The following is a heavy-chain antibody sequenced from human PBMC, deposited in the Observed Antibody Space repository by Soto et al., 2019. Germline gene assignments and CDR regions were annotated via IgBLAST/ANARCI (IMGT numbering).Heavy chain of an antibody. CDR3: AKDKPGTTSFDY. V-gene: IGHV3-23*01. CDR1: GFTISSNA. CDR2: ISDRGDTT. D-gene: IGHD1-1*01. J-gene: IGHJ4*02. Sequence: RGSLRLSCAASGFTISSNAMYWVRQAPGKGLEWVSGISDRGDTTHYAGSVKGRFTISRDTSKNTLYLQLNTLRADDTAIYYCAKDKPGTTSFDYWGQGTLVTVSS.